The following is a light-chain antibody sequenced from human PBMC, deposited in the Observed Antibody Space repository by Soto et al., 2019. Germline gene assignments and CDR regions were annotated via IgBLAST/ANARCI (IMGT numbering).Light chain of an antibody. CDR2: SDD. Sequence: QSVLTQPPSASGTPGQRVTISCSGSNSNIGENTVNWYQQFPGTAPQILLYSDDQRPSSVPDRFSGSKAGTSASLAIIGLQSDDDADYYCSAWDDSLNCWVFGGGTKLTVL. J-gene: IGLJ3*02. V-gene: IGLV1-44*01. CDR1: NSNIGENT. CDR3: SAWDDSLNCWV.